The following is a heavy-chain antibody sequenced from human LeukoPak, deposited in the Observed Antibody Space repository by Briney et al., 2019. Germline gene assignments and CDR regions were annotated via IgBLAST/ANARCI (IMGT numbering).Heavy chain of an antibody. CDR1: GGSFSGYY. CDR2: INHSGST. CDR3: ARMTNYYYYYGMDV. J-gene: IGHJ6*02. Sequence: SETLSLTCAVYGGSFSGYYWSWIRQPPGKGLEWIGEINHSGSTNYNPSLKSRVTISVDTSKNQFSLKLSSVTAADTAVYYCARMTNYYYYYGMDVCGQGTTVTVSS. V-gene: IGHV4-34*01.